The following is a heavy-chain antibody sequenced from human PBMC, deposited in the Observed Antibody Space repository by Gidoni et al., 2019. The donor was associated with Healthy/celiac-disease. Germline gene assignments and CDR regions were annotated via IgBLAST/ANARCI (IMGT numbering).Heavy chain of an antibody. D-gene: IGHD3-9*01. J-gene: IGHJ6*02. CDR1: GFTFSSYW. CDR3: ARTPIFRDYYGMDV. Sequence: EVQLVESGGGLVQPGGSLRLSCAASGFTFSSYWLSWVRQAPGKGLEWVANIKQDGSEKYYVDSVKGRFTISRDNAKNSLYLQMNSLRAEDTAVYYCARTPIFRDYYGMDVWGQGTTVTVSS. CDR2: IKQDGSEK. V-gene: IGHV3-7*03.